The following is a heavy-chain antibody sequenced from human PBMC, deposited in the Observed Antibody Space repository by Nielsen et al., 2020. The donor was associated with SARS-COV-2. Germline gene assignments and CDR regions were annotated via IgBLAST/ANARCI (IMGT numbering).Heavy chain of an antibody. Sequence: VRQAPGKGLEWVAVISYDGSNKYYADSVKGRFTISRDNSKNTLYLQMNSLRSEDTAVYYCARGEWAIVVVPAVNIGVDYWGQGTLVTVSS. D-gene: IGHD2-2*01. J-gene: IGHJ4*02. CDR2: ISYDGSNK. V-gene: IGHV3-30*03. CDR3: ARGEWAIVVVPAVNIGVDY.